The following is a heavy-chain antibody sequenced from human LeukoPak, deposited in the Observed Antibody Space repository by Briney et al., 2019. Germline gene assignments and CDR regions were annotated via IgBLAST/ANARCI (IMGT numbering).Heavy chain of an antibody. V-gene: IGHV3-43*01. CDR3: AKDLDSSGYRFYFRH. CDR2: ISWDGGSR. CDR1: GFPFDEYT. D-gene: IGHD3-22*01. Sequence: PGGSLRLSCAASGFPFDEYTLHWVRQAPGKGLEGVSLISWDGGSRDYADSVKGRFTISRDNSKNSLYLQMNSLRTEDTALYYCAKDLDSSGYRFYFRHWGQGTLVTVSS. J-gene: IGHJ1*01.